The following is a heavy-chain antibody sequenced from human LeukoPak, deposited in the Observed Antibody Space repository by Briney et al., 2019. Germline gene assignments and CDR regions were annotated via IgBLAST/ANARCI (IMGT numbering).Heavy chain of an antibody. D-gene: IGHD6-6*01. CDR2: IYYSGST. Sequence: SETLSLTCTVSDGSLSNYYWSWVRQPPGKGLEWIGYIYYSGSTNYNPSLTSRVTISVDTSKNHCSLKVNSVTAADTAVYYCARGRYDRSSEAYSYYYMDVWGKGTTVTVSS. V-gene: IGHV4-59*01. CDR3: ARGRYDRSSEAYSYYYMDV. J-gene: IGHJ6*03. CDR1: DGSLSNYY.